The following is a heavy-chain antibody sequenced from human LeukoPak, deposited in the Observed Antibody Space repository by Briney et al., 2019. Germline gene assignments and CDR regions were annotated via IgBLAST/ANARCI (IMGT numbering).Heavy chain of an antibody. CDR2: INHSGST. V-gene: IGHV4-34*01. J-gene: IGHJ6*02. CDR3: ARGIRGVTPYYYYGMDV. D-gene: IGHD3-10*01. CDR1: GGSFSGYY. Sequence: SETLSLTCAVYGGSFSGYYWSWIRQPPGKGLEWIGEINHSGSTNYNPSLKSRVTISVDKSKNQFSLKLSSVTAADTAVYYCARGIRGVTPYYYYGMDVWGQGTTVTVSS.